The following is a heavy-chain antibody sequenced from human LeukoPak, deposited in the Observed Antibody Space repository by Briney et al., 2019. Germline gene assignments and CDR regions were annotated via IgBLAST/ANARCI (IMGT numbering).Heavy chain of an antibody. D-gene: IGHD4-17*01. J-gene: IGHJ3*01. CDR1: GFTFSRYA. Sequence: GGSLRLSCAASGFTFSRYALIWVRQAPGKGLEWVSAIRAGGGTTLYADSVKGHFTVSRDNSRDTLYLQMNSLRVEDTAVYYCARDPNGDYVGAFDFWGQGTMVTVSS. CDR2: IRAGGGTT. V-gene: IGHV3-23*01. CDR3: ARDPNGDYVGAFDF.